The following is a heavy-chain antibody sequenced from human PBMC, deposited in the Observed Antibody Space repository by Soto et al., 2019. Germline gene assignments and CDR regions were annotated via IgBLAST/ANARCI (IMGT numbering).Heavy chain of an antibody. J-gene: IGHJ4*02. CDR3: ARNGDFYDSSGYYYGY. D-gene: IGHD3-22*01. Sequence: ASVKVSCKASGYTFTSYGISCVRQAPGQGLEWMGWISAYNGNTNYAQKLQGRVTMTTDTSTSTAYMELRSLRSDDTAVYYCARNGDFYDSSGYYYGYWGQETLVTVSS. CDR1: GYTFTSYG. V-gene: IGHV1-18*01. CDR2: ISAYNGNT.